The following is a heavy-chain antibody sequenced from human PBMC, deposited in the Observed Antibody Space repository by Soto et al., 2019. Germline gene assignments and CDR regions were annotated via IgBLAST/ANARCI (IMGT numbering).Heavy chain of an antibody. CDR2: ISSSSSTI. CDR3: ARLSWYYGSALVD. Sequence: GGSLRLSCAASGFTFSSYSMNWVRQAPGKGLEWVSYISSSSSTIYYADSVKGRFTISRDNAKNSLYLQMNSLRAEDTAVYYCARLSWYYGSALVDWGQGTTVTVSS. D-gene: IGHD3-10*01. V-gene: IGHV3-48*01. J-gene: IGHJ6*02. CDR1: GFTFSSYS.